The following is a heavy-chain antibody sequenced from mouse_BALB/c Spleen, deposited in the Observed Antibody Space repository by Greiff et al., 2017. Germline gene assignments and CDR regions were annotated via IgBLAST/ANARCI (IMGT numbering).Heavy chain of an antibody. CDR1: GYSITSDYA. CDR2: ISYSGST. J-gene: IGHJ1*01. CDR3: ARGNWDVSRYFDV. Sequence: DVKLVESGPGLVKPSQSLSLTCTVTGYSITSDYAWNWIRQFPGNKLEWMGYISYSGSTSYNPSLKSRISITRDTSKNQFFLQLNSVTTEDTATYYCARGNWDVSRYFDVWGAGTTVTVSS. D-gene: IGHD4-1*01. V-gene: IGHV3-2*02.